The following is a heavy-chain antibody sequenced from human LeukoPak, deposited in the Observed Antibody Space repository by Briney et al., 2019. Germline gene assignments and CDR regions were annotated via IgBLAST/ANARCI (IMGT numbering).Heavy chain of an antibody. CDR3: AREYCSGGSCYPNWFDP. D-gene: IGHD2-15*01. CDR2: IYSGGTT. Sequence: GGSLRLSCAASGFTVSSKYMSWVRQAPRKGLEWVSVIYSGGTTYYADSVKGRFTISRDNSKNTLYLQMNSLRAEDTAVYYCAREYCSGGSCYPNWFDPWGQGTLVTVSS. V-gene: IGHV3-53*05. J-gene: IGHJ5*02. CDR1: GFTVSSKY.